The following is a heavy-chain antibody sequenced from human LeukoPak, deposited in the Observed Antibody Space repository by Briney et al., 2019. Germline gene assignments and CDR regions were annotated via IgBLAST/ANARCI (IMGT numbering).Heavy chain of an antibody. V-gene: IGHV1-2*02. CDR2: INPNSGGT. CDR3: ARGGVRGVISIDY. J-gene: IGHJ4*02. CDR1: GYTFTGYY. Sequence: ASVKVSCKASGYTFTGYYMHWVRQSPGQGLEWMGWINPNSGGTNYAKKFQGRVTMTKDTSISTAYMELSRLRSDDTAVYYCARGGVRGVISIDYWGQGTLVTVSS. D-gene: IGHD3-10*01.